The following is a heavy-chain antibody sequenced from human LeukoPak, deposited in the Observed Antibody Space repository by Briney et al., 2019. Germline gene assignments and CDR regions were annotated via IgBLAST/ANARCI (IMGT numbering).Heavy chain of an antibody. CDR2: IKQNGSEE. J-gene: IGHJ4*02. V-gene: IGHV3-7*01. D-gene: IGHD4-11*01. CDR3: ARLYSNYHDY. Sequence: GGSLRLSCAAPGFTFSNYWMSWVRQAPGKGLEWVANIKQNGSEESYVDSVKGRFTISRDNAKNSLYLQMNSLRAEDTAVYYCARLYSNYHDYWGQGTLVTVSS. CDR1: GFTFSNYW.